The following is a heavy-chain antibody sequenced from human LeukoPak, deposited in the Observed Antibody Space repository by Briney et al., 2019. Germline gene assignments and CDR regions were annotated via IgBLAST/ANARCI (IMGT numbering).Heavy chain of an antibody. D-gene: IGHD3-22*01. V-gene: IGHV3-53*01. Sequence: GGSLRFSCAASGFTVSSNYMSWVRQAPGKGLEWVSVIYSGGSTYYADSVKGRFTISRDNSKNTLYLQMNSLRAEDTAVYYCARDLGSSGSDAFDIWGQGTMVTVSS. CDR3: ARDLGSSGSDAFDI. J-gene: IGHJ3*02. CDR2: IYSGGST. CDR1: GFTVSSNY.